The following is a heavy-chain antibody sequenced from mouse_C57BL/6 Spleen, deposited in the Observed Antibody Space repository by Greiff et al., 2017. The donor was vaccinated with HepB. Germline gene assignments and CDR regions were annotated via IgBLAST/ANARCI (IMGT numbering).Heavy chain of an antibody. CDR1: GYAFSSSW. CDR2: IYPGDGDT. Sequence: VQLQQSGPELVKPGASVKISCKASGYAFSSSWMNWVKQRPGKGLEWIGRIYPGDGDTNYNGKFKGKATLTADKSSSTAYMQLSSLTSEDSAVYFCARKHMDYWGQGTSVTVSS. CDR3: ARKHMDY. J-gene: IGHJ4*01. V-gene: IGHV1-82*01.